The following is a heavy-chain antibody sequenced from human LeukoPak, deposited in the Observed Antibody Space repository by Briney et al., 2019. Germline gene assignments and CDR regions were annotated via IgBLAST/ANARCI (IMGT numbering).Heavy chain of an antibody. CDR1: GYSFTSYD. D-gene: IGHD2-21*02. J-gene: IGHJ6*01. CDR3: ARVNCGGDCYPYYYYGMDV. CDR2: VNLNSGNT. V-gene: IGHV1-8*02. Sequence: ASVTVSFKASGYSFTSYDNNWVRQANGPGLELIGLVNLNSGNTGYAQKFQGRATMTRNTSISTAYMELSSLRSEDTAVYYCARVNCGGDCYPYYYYGMDVWGQGTTVTVSS.